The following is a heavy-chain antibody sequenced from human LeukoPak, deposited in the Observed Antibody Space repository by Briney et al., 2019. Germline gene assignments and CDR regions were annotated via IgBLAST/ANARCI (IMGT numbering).Heavy chain of an antibody. CDR3: ATAVYCSGGSCYWFDP. D-gene: IGHD2-15*01. CDR1: GYTLTELS. V-gene: IGHV1-24*01. CDR2: FDPEDGET. J-gene: IGHJ5*02. Sequence: AXXKVSCKVSGYTLTELSMHWVRQAPGKGVEWMGGFDPEDGETIYAQKFQGRVTMTEDTSTDTAYMELSSLRSEDTAVYYCATAVYCSGGSCYWFDPWGQGTLVTVSS.